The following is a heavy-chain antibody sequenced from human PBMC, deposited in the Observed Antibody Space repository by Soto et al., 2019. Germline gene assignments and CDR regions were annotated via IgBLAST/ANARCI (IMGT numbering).Heavy chain of an antibody. V-gene: IGHV1-69-2*01. Sequence: EVQLVQSGAEVKKPGATVKISCKVSGFKFIDYYLYWVQQAPGKALEWMGRVDPEDGETVYSEKFQGRLTITADTSRDIAHMELSGLRSEDTAGYFCATTTAVIVAQGPMDVWGQGTTVIVSS. J-gene: IGHJ6*02. CDR1: GFKFIDYY. CDR2: VDPEDGET. D-gene: IGHD2-21*01. CDR3: ATTTAVIVAQGPMDV.